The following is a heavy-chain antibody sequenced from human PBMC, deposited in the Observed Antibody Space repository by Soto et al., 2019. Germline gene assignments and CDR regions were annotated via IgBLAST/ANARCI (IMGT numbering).Heavy chain of an antibody. J-gene: IGHJ2*01. V-gene: IGHV3-9*01. Sequence: EVQLVESGGGLVQPGRSLRLSCAAPGFTFDDYAMHWVRQAPGKGLEWVSGISWNSGSIGYADSVKGRFTISRDNAKNSLYLQMNSLRAEDTALYYCAKDMSSSDNYWYFDLWGRGTLVTVSS. CDR2: ISWNSGSI. D-gene: IGHD6-13*01. CDR1: GFTFDDYA. CDR3: AKDMSSSDNYWYFDL.